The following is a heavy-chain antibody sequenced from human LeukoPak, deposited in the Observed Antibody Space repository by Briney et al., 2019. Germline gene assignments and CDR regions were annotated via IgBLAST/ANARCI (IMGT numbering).Heavy chain of an antibody. D-gene: IGHD3-10*01. CDR1: GGSISKFY. Sequence: SETLSLTCTVSGGSISKFYWSWIRQPPGKGLEWIGYIYYSGSTNYNPSLKSRVTISVDTSKNQFSLRLSSVTAADTAVYYCARGGFREFDSWGQGTLVIVSS. J-gene: IGHJ4*02. CDR2: IYYSGST. CDR3: ARGGFREFDS. V-gene: IGHV4-59*01.